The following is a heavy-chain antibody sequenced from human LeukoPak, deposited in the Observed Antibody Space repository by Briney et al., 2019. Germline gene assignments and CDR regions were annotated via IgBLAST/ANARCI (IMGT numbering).Heavy chain of an antibody. J-gene: IGHJ1*01. CDR3: ARRRYYDGSGYLE. Sequence: PSETLSLTCSVSGDSFSRSDSYWDWLRQPPGKGLEWIGTIYYSGRTYYSPSLKSRVTMSVDPSNNQFSLTLRPVTAADTAVYYCARRRYYDGSGYLEWGQGTLLSVSS. V-gene: IGHV4-39*01. D-gene: IGHD3-22*01. CDR2: IYYSGRT. CDR1: GDSFSRSDSY.